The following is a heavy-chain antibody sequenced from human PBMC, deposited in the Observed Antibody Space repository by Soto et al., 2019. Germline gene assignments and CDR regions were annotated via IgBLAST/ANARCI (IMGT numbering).Heavy chain of an antibody. Sequence: QVQLVQSGAEVKKPGASVKVSCKASGYTFTSYAMHWVRQAPGQRLEWMGWINAGNGNTKYSQKFQGRVTITRETSASTAYMELSSLRSEDTAVYYCARVRITMVRGVISYYYGMDVWGQGTTVTVSS. CDR3: ARVRITMVRGVISYYYGMDV. V-gene: IGHV1-3*01. CDR2: INAGNGNT. J-gene: IGHJ6*02. D-gene: IGHD3-10*01. CDR1: GYTFTSYA.